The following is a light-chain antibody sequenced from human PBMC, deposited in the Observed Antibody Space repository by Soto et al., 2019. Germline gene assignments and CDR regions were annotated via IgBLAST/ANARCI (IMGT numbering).Light chain of an antibody. V-gene: IGLV3-9*01. CDR3: QVGQSSTVV. Sequence: SYELTQSLSVSVALGQTAKITCGGNDIGSTNGHWYQQKPGQAPVLVLYRDAIRPSGIPERFSGANSGNTATRTIGIAQAGDEAHYFCQVGQSSTVVFGGGTKLTVL. CDR1: DIGSTN. J-gene: IGLJ2*01. CDR2: RDA.